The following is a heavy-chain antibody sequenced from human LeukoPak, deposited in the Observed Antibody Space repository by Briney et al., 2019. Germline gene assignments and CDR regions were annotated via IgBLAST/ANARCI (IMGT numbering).Heavy chain of an antibody. J-gene: IGHJ4*02. CDR3: ARGLDGYLDY. Sequence: NSSETLSLTCAVYGGSFSGYYWSWIRQPPGKGLEWIGEINHSGSTNYKPSLKSRVTISVDTSKNQFSLKLSSVTAADTAVYHCARGLDGYLDYWGQGTLVTASS. CDR1: GGSFSGYY. V-gene: IGHV4-34*01. CDR2: INHSGST. D-gene: IGHD5-24*01.